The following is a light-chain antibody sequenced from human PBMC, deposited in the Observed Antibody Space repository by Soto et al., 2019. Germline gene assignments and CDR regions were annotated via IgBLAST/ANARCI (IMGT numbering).Light chain of an antibody. CDR1: SSNFGSNY. Sequence: VLTQPPSASGTPGQRVTISCSGSSSNFGSNYVYWYQQLPGTAPKLLMYRNVKRPSGVPDRFSGSKSGTSASLAISGLRSEDEADYYCASWDDSLSGSYVFGTGTKATVL. CDR3: ASWDDSLSGSYV. CDR2: RNV. J-gene: IGLJ1*01. V-gene: IGLV1-47*01.